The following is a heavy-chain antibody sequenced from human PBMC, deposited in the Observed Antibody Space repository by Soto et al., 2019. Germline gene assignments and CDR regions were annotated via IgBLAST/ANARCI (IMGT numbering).Heavy chain of an antibody. CDR1: GGSFSNYY. CDR3: ARGRLQVVRMGFDP. CDR2: INDSGST. V-gene: IGHV4-34*01. Sequence: PSETLSLTCAVYGGSFSNYYWSWIRQPPGKGLEWIGEINDSGSTKHNPSLKSRVTISVDTSKNQFSLKLSSVTAADTAGYYCARGRLQVVRMGFDPGGRGTLVTV. J-gene: IGHJ5*02. D-gene: IGHD2-15*01.